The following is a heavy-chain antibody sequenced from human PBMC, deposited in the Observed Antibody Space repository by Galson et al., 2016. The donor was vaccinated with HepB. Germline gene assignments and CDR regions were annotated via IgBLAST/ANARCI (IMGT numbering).Heavy chain of an antibody. J-gene: IGHJ4*02. CDR1: GYIFTTQW. V-gene: IGHV5-51*03. D-gene: IGHD3-22*01. CDR3: ATTGYFDNPFDF. Sequence: QSGAEVKKPGESLKISCEASGYIFTTQWIGWVRQMPGKGLEWMGIIYPGDSDTKYSPSFRGQVTISADRSISTAYLQWSSLKASDTAVYYCATTGYFDNPFDFWGRGTLVTVSS. CDR2: IYPGDSDT.